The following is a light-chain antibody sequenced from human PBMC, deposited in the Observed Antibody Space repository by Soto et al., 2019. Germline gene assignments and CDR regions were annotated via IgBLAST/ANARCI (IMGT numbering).Light chain of an antibody. J-gene: IGKJ4*01. V-gene: IGKV3-15*01. Sequence: ERVMTQFPATLSVSPGAKATLSCRASQTVSNNLAWYQQKPGQAPRLLIYFASTRATGVPARFSGSGSGTEFMLTISHLQSEDSAVYYCQHYNEWPLTFGGGTKLETK. CDR2: FAS. CDR3: QHYNEWPLT. CDR1: QTVSNN.